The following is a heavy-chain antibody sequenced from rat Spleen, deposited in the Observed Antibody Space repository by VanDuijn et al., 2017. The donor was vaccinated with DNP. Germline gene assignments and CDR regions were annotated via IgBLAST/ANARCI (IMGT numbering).Heavy chain of an antibody. Sequence: EVKLVESGGGLVQPGRSLKLSCAASGFNFNDYWMGWVRQAPGKGLEWIGEINKDSSTINYTPSLRDRFTISRDNDRNSLYLQMDSLRSEDTATYYCTTHGSIATISTGAMDVWGQGTSVTVSS. V-gene: IGHV4-2*01. CDR3: TTHGSIATISTGAMDV. J-gene: IGHJ4*01. CDR2: INKDSSTI. D-gene: IGHD1-2*01. CDR1: GFNFNDYW.